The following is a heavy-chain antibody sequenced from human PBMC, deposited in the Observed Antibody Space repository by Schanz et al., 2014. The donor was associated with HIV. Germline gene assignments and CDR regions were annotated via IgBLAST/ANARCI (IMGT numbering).Heavy chain of an antibody. J-gene: IGHJ4*02. D-gene: IGHD3-22*01. CDR3: AKDPNDREKAFDY. V-gene: IGHV3-23*01. Sequence: EVQILESGGGLVQPGGSLRLSCVVSGFPFSSSVMSWVRQAPGKGLEWVSSISGSGGTTDYADSVKGRFTISRANSKNTLYLQMNSLRAEDTAVYYCAKDPNDREKAFDYWGQGTLVTVSS. CDR1: GFPFSSSV. CDR2: ISGSGGTT.